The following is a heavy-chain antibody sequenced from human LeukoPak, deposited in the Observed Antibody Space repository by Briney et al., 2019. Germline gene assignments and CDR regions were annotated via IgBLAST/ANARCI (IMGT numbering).Heavy chain of an antibody. CDR1: GGSIRSDY. D-gene: IGHD6-13*01. CDR2: ISYSGRT. Sequence: SETLSLTCTVSGGSIRSDYWSWIRQPPGKGLEWIGYISYSGRTYYNPSLRSRVTISVDTSKNQFSLKLSSVTAADTAVYFCARLSAAAGSPFDCWGQGTLVTVSS. J-gene: IGHJ4*02. V-gene: IGHV4-59*08. CDR3: ARLSAAAGSPFDC.